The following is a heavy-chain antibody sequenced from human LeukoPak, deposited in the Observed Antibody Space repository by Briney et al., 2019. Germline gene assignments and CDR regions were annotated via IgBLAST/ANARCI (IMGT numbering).Heavy chain of an antibody. CDR3: ARGRGPGFDP. J-gene: IGHJ5*02. V-gene: IGHV4-4*07. D-gene: IGHD3-10*01. CDR2: IYSSGST. CDR1: GGSINSYY. Sequence: PSETLSLTCTVSGGSINSYYWSWIRQPAGKGLEWIGRIYSSGSTNYNPSLKSRVTMSVDTSNNQFSLKLSSVTAVDTAVYYCARGRGPGFDPWGQGTLVTVSS.